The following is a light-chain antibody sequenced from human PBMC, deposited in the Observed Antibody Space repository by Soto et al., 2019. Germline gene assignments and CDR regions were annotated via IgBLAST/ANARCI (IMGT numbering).Light chain of an antibody. CDR2: DVS. CDR1: SSDVGGYNY. CDR3: SSYTSSYYV. Sequence: QSVLTQPASVSGSPGQSITISCTGTSSDVGGYNYVSWYQQHPGKAPKLMIYDVSNRLSGVSNRFSGSKSGNTASLTISGLQAEDEADYYCSSYTSSYYVFGTGTKVTLL. J-gene: IGLJ1*01. V-gene: IGLV2-14*01.